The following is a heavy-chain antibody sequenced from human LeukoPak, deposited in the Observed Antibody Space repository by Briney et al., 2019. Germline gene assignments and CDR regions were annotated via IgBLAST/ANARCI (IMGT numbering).Heavy chain of an antibody. D-gene: IGHD3-3*01. Sequence: GGSLRLSCAASGFTVSRNYMTWVRQAPGKGLEWVSIIYSGGSTYYADSVKGRFTISRDNAKNSLYLQMNSLRAEDTAVYYCARDGVEGNYDFWSGSDYWGQGTLVTVSS. CDR1: GFTVSRNY. J-gene: IGHJ4*02. V-gene: IGHV3-53*01. CDR3: ARDGVEGNYDFWSGSDY. CDR2: IYSGGST.